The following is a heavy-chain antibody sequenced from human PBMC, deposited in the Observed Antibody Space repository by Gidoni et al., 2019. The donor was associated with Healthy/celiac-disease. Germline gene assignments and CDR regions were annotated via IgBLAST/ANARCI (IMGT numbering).Heavy chain of an antibody. D-gene: IGHD5-18*01. Sequence: QLQLQESGPGLVKPSETLSLPCTVSGGSISSRSYYWGWIRQPPGKGLEWIGSIYYSGSTYYNPSLKSRVTISVDTSKNQFSLKLSSVTAADTAVYYCARQYSYGPNWFDPWGQGTLVTVSS. CDR2: IYYSGST. CDR3: ARQYSYGPNWFDP. V-gene: IGHV4-39*01. CDR1: GGSISSRSYY. J-gene: IGHJ5*02.